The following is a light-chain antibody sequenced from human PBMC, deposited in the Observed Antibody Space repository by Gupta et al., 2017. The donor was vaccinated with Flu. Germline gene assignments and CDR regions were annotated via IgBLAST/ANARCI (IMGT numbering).Light chain of an antibody. V-gene: IGKV1-9*01. CDR3: QQRNSSPVT. CDR2: AAS. CDR1: QGISSY. J-gene: IGKJ4*01. Sequence: DIHLTQSPSFLSASVVDRVTITCRASQGISSYLAWYQQKVGKAPKLLIYAASTLKSGVPSRFSGSGSGTEFTLTISSRQPEDFATYYCQQRNSSPVTFGRGTKVDIK.